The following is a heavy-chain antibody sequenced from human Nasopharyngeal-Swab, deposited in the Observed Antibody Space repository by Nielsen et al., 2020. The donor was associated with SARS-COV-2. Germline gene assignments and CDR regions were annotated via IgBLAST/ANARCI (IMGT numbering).Heavy chain of an antibody. CDR2: IKEDGSER. Sequence: GESLKISCAASGFTLSGFWMNWVRQAPGKGLEWVATIKEDGSERSYVDSVKGRFTISRDNGKNSLFLQMNSLRAEDTAVYYCARDDSGFDMLDYWGQGTLVIVSS. CDR3: ARDDSGFDMLDY. J-gene: IGHJ4*02. V-gene: IGHV3-7*01. CDR1: GFTLSGFW. D-gene: IGHD5-12*01.